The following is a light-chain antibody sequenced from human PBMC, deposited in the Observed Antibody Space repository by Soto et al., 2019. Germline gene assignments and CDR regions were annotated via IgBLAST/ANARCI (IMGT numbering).Light chain of an antibody. J-gene: IGKJ1*01. V-gene: IGKV3-15*01. CDR1: QSVGFN. Sequence: EIVLTQSPVTLSVSPGESATLSCRASQSVGFNLAWYQQKPGQAPRLLIYAASTRATGIPARFSGSGSGTEFTLTISSLQSGDFATYFCLQHKSYPWTFGQGTKVE. CDR3: LQHKSYPWT. CDR2: AAS.